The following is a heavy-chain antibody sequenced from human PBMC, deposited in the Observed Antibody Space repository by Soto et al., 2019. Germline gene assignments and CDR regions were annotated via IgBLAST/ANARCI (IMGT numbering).Heavy chain of an antibody. Sequence: QVQLVQSGAEVKKPGSSVKVSCKASGGTFSSYAISWVRQAPGQGLEWMGGIIPIFGTANYAQKFQGRVTITADESTSTAYMELSSLRSEDTAVYYCGSDKLSYSGGWYSGLRAWYFDLWGRGTLVTVSS. J-gene: IGHJ2*01. V-gene: IGHV1-69*01. D-gene: IGHD6-19*01. CDR3: GSDKLSYSGGWYSGLRAWYFDL. CDR1: GGTFSSYA. CDR2: IIPIFGTA.